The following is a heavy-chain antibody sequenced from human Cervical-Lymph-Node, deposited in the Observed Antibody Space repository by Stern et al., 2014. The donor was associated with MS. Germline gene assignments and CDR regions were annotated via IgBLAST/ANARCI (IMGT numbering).Heavy chain of an antibody. CDR1: GYIFTGYY. CDR2: INPNTGGP. Sequence: QVQLVQSGAEVKKPGASVKVSCKTSGYIFTGYYIHWVRQAPGQGLEWMAWINPNTGGPTYAQKFQVRVTMSRDTSISTAYVELSSLTSDDTAVYYCARDQRGITIFGVVTDYYYLGMDVWGQGTTVTVSS. V-gene: IGHV1-2*02. J-gene: IGHJ6*02. CDR3: ARDQRGITIFGVVTDYYYLGMDV. D-gene: IGHD3-3*01.